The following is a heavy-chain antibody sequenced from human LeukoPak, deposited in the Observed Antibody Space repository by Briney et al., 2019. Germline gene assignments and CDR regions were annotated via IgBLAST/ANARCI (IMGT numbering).Heavy chain of an antibody. J-gene: IGHJ6*02. Sequence: SETLSLTCTVSGGSISSYYWSWIRQPPGKGLEWIGYIYYSGSTNYNPSLKSRVTISVVTSKNQFSLKLSSVTAADTAVYYCARWAQGMDVWGQGTTVTVPS. CDR1: GGSISSYY. V-gene: IGHV4-59*01. CDR3: ARWAQGMDV. CDR2: IYYSGST.